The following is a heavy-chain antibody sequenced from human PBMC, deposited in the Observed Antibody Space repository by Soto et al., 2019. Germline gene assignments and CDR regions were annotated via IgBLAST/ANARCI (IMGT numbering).Heavy chain of an antibody. Sequence: EAQLLESGGGLVQPGGSLRLSCAASGFTFSSYAMSWVRQAPGKGLEWVSGISGYGASTDYADSVKGRFTISRDNSKNTLYLPMNSLRAEDTAVYYCAKQRGGFDLWGQGTKVTVSS. CDR2: ISGYGAST. J-gene: IGHJ3*01. V-gene: IGHV3-23*01. CDR1: GFTFSSYA. CDR3: AKQRGGFDL.